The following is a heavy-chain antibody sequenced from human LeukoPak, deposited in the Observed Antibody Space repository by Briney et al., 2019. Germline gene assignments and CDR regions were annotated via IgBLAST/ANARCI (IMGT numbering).Heavy chain of an antibody. V-gene: IGHV1-46*01. CDR3: ARDQGMTTVPYDAFDI. D-gene: IGHD4-17*01. Sequence: ASVKVSCKASGYTFTSYYMHWVRQAPGQGLEWMGIINPSGGSTSYAQKFQGRVTMTRDTSTSTVYMELSSLRSEDTAVYYCARDQGMTTVPYDAFDIWGQGTMVTVSS. J-gene: IGHJ3*02. CDR2: INPSGGST. CDR1: GYTFTSYY.